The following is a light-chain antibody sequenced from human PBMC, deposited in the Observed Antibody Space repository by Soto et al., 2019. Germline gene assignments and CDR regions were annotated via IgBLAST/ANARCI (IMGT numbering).Light chain of an antibody. V-gene: IGLV1-44*01. CDR1: SSNIGSKS. Sequence: QSVLTQPPSVSGTPGQTVTISCSGSSSNIGSKSVQWYQQLPETAPKLLIYSNNQRPSGVPDRFSGSKSGTSASLAISVLQSEDEAHYYCGAWDDTLNVLVFGGGTKLTVL. CDR3: GAWDDTLNVLV. CDR2: SNN. J-gene: IGLJ2*01.